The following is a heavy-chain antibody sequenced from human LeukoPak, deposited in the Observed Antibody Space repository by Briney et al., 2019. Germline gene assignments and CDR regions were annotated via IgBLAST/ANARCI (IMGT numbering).Heavy chain of an antibody. CDR2: MSGTGGTS. CDR1: GFRFSDYA. V-gene: IGHV3-23*01. J-gene: IGHJ6*02. Sequence: GGSLRLSCAASGFRFSDYAMNWVRQAPGKGLEWVSGMSGTGGTSYYADSVKGRFTISRDNYRNTLDLQMNSLRAEDTAVYYCAKWVPRSLESIYGMDVWGQGTTVIVSS. D-gene: IGHD3-3*01. CDR3: AKWVPRSLESIYGMDV.